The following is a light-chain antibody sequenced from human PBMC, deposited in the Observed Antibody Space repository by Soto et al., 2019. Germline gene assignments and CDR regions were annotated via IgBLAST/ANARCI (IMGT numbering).Light chain of an antibody. Sequence: EVVMTQSPATLSVSPGERATLSCRASQSVSKNLAWYQQKPGQAPRLLIHGASRRATGVPDRFRGSGSGTDFTLTISRLEPEDFAVYYCQQYARSPWTFGQGTKVDIK. CDR3: QQYARSPWT. V-gene: IGKV3-20*01. CDR2: GAS. CDR1: QSVSKN. J-gene: IGKJ1*01.